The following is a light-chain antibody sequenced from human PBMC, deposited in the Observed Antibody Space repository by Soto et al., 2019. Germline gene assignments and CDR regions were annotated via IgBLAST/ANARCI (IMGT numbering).Light chain of an antibody. Sequence: DLQMTQSPSSLSASVGDRVTITCRASQSISRNLNWYQHKPGKAPKLLIYAASSLQNGVPSRFSGGGSGTEFTLGISSLQPEDFGTYYCQQSYTTASITFGQGTRLEIK. J-gene: IGKJ5*01. CDR2: AAS. V-gene: IGKV1-39*01. CDR1: QSISRN. CDR3: QQSYTTASIT.